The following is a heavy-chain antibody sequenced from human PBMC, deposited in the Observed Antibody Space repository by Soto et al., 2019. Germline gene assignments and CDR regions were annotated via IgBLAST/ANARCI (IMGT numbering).Heavy chain of an antibody. J-gene: IGHJ4*02. CDR3: ARGHGNLDY. CDR1: GGSINSGGFY. V-gene: IGHV4-31*03. CDR2: IYYSAYSGTT. Sequence: QVQLQESGPGLVKPSQTLSLTCTVSGGSINSGGFYWTWIRQHPGKGLEWIGNIYYSAYSGTTYYDPTLKSRITISADTSKNQFSLRLSSVNAADTAVYYCARGHGNLDYWGQGTLVTVSS.